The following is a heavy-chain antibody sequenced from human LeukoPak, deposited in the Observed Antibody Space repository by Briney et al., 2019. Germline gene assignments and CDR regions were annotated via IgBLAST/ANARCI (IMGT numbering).Heavy chain of an antibody. J-gene: IGHJ4*02. Sequence: SLRLSCAASGFTFDDYAMHWVRQAPGKGLEWVSGISWNSGSIGYADSVKGRFTISRDNAKNSLYLQMNSLRAEDTALYYCAKDHSSGWFYFDYWGQGTLVTVSS. CDR1: GFTFDDYA. D-gene: IGHD6-19*01. V-gene: IGHV3-9*01. CDR3: AKDHSSGWFYFDY. CDR2: ISWNSGSI.